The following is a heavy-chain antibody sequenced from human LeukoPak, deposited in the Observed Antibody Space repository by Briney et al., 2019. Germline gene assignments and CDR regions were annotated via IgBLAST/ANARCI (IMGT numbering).Heavy chain of an antibody. J-gene: IGHJ4*02. CDR1: GYTFTSYG. D-gene: IGHD6-13*01. CDR2: ISAYNGDT. CDR3: AREDSSSWYGGLGYFDY. Sequence: GASVKVSCKASGYTFTSYGVSWVRQAPGQGLEWMGWISAYNGDTKYAQKLQGRVTMTTDTSTRTAYMELRSLRSDDTAVYYCAREDSSSWYGGLGYFDYWGQGTLVTVSS. V-gene: IGHV1-18*01.